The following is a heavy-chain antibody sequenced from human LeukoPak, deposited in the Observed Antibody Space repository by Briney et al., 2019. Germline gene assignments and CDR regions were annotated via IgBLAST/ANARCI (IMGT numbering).Heavy chain of an antibody. V-gene: IGHV4-61*05. Sequence: SETLSLTCTVSGVSISSSTYYWGWIRQPPGKGLEWIGYIYYSGSTNYNPSLKSRVTISVDTSENQFSLKLSSVTAADTAVYYCAGGYSYGSTYYYMDVWGKGTTVTISS. D-gene: IGHD5-18*01. CDR1: GVSISSSTYY. J-gene: IGHJ6*03. CDR3: AGGYSYGSTYYYMDV. CDR2: IYYSGST.